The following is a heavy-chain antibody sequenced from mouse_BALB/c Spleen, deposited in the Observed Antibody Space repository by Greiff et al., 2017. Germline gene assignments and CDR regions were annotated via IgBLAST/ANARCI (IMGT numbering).Heavy chain of an antibody. J-gene: IGHJ2*01. CDR2: IYPGDGDT. CDR3: AGLGGSSYYFDD. D-gene: IGHD1-1*01. CDR1: GYAFSSYW. V-gene: IGHV1-80*01. Sequence: QVQLQQSGAELVRPGSSVKISCTASGYAFSSYWMYWVKQRPGQGLEWIGQIYPGDGDTNYNGKFKGKATLTADKSSSTAYMQLSSLTSEDSAVYFCAGLGGSSYYFDDWGEGTTLTVSS.